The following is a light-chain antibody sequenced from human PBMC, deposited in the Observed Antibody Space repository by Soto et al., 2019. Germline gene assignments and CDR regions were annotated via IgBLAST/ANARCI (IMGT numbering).Light chain of an antibody. CDR2: GAS. V-gene: IGKV3-20*01. J-gene: IGKJ1*01. Sequence: EFVLTQSPCTLSLSPGERATLSCRASQTVRNNYLAWYQQKPGQAPRLLIYGASTRATGIPVRFSGSGSGTDFTLTISSLQPEDSAVYYCQNHGTTFGQGTKVDIK. CDR1: QTVRNNY. CDR3: QNHGTT.